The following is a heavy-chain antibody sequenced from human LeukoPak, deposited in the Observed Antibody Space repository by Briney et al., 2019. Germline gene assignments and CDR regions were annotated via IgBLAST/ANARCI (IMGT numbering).Heavy chain of an antibody. CDR3: AREKLAGGYYASGTYYSFDY. CDR2: IYSGGDT. CDR1: GFTVSSNY. J-gene: IGHJ4*02. V-gene: IGHV3-66*01. Sequence: GGSLRLSCAASGFTVSSNYMGWVRQAPGKGLEWVSVIYSGGDTYYADSVKGRFTISRDNSKNMIYLELSSLKAEDTAVYYCAREKLAGGYYASGTYYSFDYWGQGTLVTVSS. D-gene: IGHD3-10*01.